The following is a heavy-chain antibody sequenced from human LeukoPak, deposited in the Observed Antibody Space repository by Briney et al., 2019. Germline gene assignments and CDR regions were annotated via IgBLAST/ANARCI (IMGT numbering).Heavy chain of an antibody. Sequence: NPSETLSLTCTVSGGSFTPYYWSWIRQPPGKGLEWIGHIYYSGSTNYNPSLKSRVTISVDTSKNQFSLKLSSVTAADTAVYYCARSITMVRGAQLRFDPWGQGTLVTVSS. D-gene: IGHD3-10*01. J-gene: IGHJ5*02. CDR2: IYYSGST. CDR3: ARSITMVRGAQLRFDP. CDR1: GGSFTPYY. V-gene: IGHV4-59*01.